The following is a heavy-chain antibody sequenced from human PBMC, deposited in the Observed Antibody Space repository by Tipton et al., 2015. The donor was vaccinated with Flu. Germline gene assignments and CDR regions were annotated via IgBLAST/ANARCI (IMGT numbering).Heavy chain of an antibody. V-gene: IGHV4-38-2*01. D-gene: IGHD5-12*01. CDR1: GYSIRSSNYY. CDR2: IFHSGNS. Sequence: TLSLTCAVSGYSIRSSNYYWGWIRQPPGKGLEWIGNIFHSGNSYHNPSLQSRVTMSVETSKNQFSLKLSSVTAADTAIYYCAKVIPEIVAGLDYWGQGTLVTVSS. J-gene: IGHJ4*02. CDR3: AKVIPEIVAGLDY.